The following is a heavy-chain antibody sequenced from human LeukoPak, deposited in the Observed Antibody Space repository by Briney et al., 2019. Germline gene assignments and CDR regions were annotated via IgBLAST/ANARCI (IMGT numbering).Heavy chain of an antibody. V-gene: IGHV3-30*04. D-gene: IGHD2-2*01. CDR3: ARDQYCSSTSCSPPSHYYGMDV. CDR1: GFTFSSYA. J-gene: IGHJ6*04. Sequence: GRSLRLSCAASGFTFSSYAMHWVRQAPGKGLEWVAVISYDGSNKYYADSVKGRFTISRDNSKNTLYLQMNSLRAGDTAVYYCARDQYCSSTSCSPPSHYYGMDVWGKGTTVTVSS. CDR2: ISYDGSNK.